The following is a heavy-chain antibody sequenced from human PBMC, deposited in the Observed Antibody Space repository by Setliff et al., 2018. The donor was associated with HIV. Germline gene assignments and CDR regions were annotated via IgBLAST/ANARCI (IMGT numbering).Heavy chain of an antibody. Sequence: ASVKVSCKTSGYIFTDYYMHWVRQAPGQGLEWMGWINPSSGDTNYAQKFQGRVTMTRDTSITTAYMELKWLRSDDTADTAVYYCAKDKTSTWYGGIDFWGQGTLVTVSS. CDR1: GYIFTDYY. J-gene: IGHJ4*02. V-gene: IGHV1-2*02. CDR2: INPSSGDT. D-gene: IGHD6-13*01. CDR3: YYCAKDKTSTWYGGIDF.